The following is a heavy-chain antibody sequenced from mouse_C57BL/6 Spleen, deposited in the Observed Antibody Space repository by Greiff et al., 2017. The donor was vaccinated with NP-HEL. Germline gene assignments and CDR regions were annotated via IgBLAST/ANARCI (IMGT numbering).Heavy chain of an antibody. D-gene: IGHD2-1*01. Sequence: QVQLQQPGAELVMPGASVKLSCKASGYTFTSYWMHWVKQRPGQGLEWIGEIDPSDSYTNYNQKFKGKSTLTVDKSSSTAYMQLSSLTSEDSAVYYGARERGPMEGNYWFAYWGQGTLVTVSA. V-gene: IGHV1-69*01. CDR1: GYTFTSYW. CDR2: IDPSDSYT. J-gene: IGHJ3*01. CDR3: ARERGPMEGNYWFAY.